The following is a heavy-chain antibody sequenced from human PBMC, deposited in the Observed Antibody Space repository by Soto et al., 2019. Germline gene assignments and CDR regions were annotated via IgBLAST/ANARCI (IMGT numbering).Heavy chain of an antibody. J-gene: IGHJ5*02. D-gene: IGHD3-3*01. CDR1: GGSISSGGYY. V-gene: IGHV4-31*03. Sequence: PSETLSLTCTVSGGSISSGGYYWSWIRQHPGKGLEWVGYIYYSGSTYYNPSLKSRVTISVDTSKNQFSLKLSSVTAADTAVYYCARGKAGFLDWLATWYDPWGQGTLVTVSS. CDR2: IYYSGST. CDR3: ARGKAGFLDWLATWYDP.